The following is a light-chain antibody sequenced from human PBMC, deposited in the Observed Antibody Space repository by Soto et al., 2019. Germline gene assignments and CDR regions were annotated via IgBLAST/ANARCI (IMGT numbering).Light chain of an antibody. CDR3: QQYNSYSRT. J-gene: IGKJ1*01. CDR1: QSISSW. V-gene: IGKV1-5*03. CDR2: KAS. Sequence: DIQMTQSPSTLSASVGYRVTITCRASQSISSWLAWYQQKPGKAPNLLIYKASSLESGVPSRFSGSGYGTEFTLTISSLQPDDFATYYCQQYNSYSRTFGQGTKVDI.